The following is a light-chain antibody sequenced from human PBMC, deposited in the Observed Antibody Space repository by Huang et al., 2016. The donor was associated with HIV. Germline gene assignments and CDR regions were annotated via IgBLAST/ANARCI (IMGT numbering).Light chain of an antibody. CDR3: QQSDSTPYT. CDR2: AAS. V-gene: IGKV1-39*01. Sequence: DLQMTQSPSSLSASVGDRVTISCRSSQSFSSSLNWYQQRPGKAPKLLIYAASSLQSGVPSRFSGSGSGTEFSRTINSLQPEDFATYYCQQSDSTPYTFGQGTKLEIK. J-gene: IGKJ2*01. CDR1: QSFSSS.